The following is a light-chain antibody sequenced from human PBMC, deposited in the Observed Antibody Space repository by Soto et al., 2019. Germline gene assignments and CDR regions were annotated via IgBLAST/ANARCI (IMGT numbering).Light chain of an antibody. J-gene: IGLJ2*01. CDR3: VLYMKGDIRV. CDR2: EVS. CDR1: SSDVGGYNY. Sequence: QSVLTQPASVSGSPGQSITISCTGTSSDVGGYNYVSWYQQHPGKAPKLMIYEVSNRPSGVSNRFSGSILGSKAALTITGAQADDESVYYCVLYMKGDIRVFGGGTQLTVL. V-gene: IGLV2-14*01.